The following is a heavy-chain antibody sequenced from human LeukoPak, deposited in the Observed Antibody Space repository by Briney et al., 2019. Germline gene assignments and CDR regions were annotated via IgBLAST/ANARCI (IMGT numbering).Heavy chain of an antibody. Sequence: PGRSLRPSCAASGFTFSSYGMHWVRQAPGKGLEWVAVIWYDGSNKYYADSVKGRFTISRDNSKNTLYLQMNSLRAEDTAVYYCARTYYYDSSGYYPAGDDAFDIWGQGTMVTVSS. CDR1: GFTFSSYG. D-gene: IGHD3-22*01. CDR2: IWYDGSNK. J-gene: IGHJ3*02. V-gene: IGHV3-33*01. CDR3: ARTYYYDSSGYYPAGDDAFDI.